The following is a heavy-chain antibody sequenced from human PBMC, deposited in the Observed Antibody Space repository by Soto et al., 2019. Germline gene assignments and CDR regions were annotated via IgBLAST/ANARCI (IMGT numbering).Heavy chain of an antibody. V-gene: IGHV3-23*01. J-gene: IGHJ6*03. Sequence: PGGSLRLSCAASGFTFSSYAMSWVRQAPGKGLEWVSAISGSGGSTYYADSVKGRFTISRDNSKNTLYLQMNSLRAEDTAVYYCAKVGHKYYDFWSGPYYMDVWGKGTTVTV. CDR3: AKVGHKYYDFWSGPYYMDV. CDR1: GFTFSSYA. CDR2: ISGSGGST. D-gene: IGHD3-3*01.